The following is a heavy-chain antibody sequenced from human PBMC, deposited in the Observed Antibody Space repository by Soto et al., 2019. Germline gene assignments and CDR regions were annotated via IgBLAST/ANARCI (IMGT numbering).Heavy chain of an antibody. Sequence: QVQLVESGGGVVQPGRSLRLSCAASGFAFSSYGMHWVRQAPGKGLEWVAVISYDGSNKYYADSVKGRFIISRDNSKNTLYLQMNSLRAEDTAVYYCAKAPNYDFWSGAALWGQGTLVTVSS. CDR1: GFAFSSYG. CDR3: AKAPNYDFWSGAAL. V-gene: IGHV3-30*18. D-gene: IGHD3-3*01. CDR2: ISYDGSNK. J-gene: IGHJ4*02.